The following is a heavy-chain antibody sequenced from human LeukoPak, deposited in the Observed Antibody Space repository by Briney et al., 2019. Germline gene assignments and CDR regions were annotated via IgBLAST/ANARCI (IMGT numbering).Heavy chain of an antibody. CDR3: AKERWFGELSYFDY. D-gene: IGHD3-10*01. V-gene: IGHV3-21*04. CDR2: TSSSSSYI. J-gene: IGHJ4*02. Sequence: GGSLRLSCAASGFTFSSYSMNWVRQAPGKGLEWVSSTSSSSSYIYYADSVKGRFTISRDNSRKTLYLQMNSLRTEDTAIYYCAKERWFGELSYFDYWGQGTPVTVSS. CDR1: GFTFSSYS.